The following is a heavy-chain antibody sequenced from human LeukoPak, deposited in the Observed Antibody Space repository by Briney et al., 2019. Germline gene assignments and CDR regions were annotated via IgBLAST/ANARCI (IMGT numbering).Heavy chain of an antibody. CDR3: SILRNGAFDI. V-gene: IGHV3-53*01. CDR1: GVTVSSNY. CDR2: IYSGGGT. D-gene: IGHD1-1*01. J-gene: IGHJ3*02. Sequence: GGSLRLSCAASGVTVSSNYMSWVRQAPGKGLELVSLIYSGGGTYYPDSVKGRFIISRDSSKNTLYLQVNSLRAEDTAVYYCSILRNGAFDIWGQGTMVTVSS.